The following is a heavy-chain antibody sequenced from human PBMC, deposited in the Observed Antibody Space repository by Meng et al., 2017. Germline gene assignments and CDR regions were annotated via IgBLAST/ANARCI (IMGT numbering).Heavy chain of an antibody. V-gene: IGHV4-31*03. CDR1: GGSISSGGYY. CDR3: ARGSLGSSGWYIDY. Sequence: LRLSCTVSGGSISSGGYYWSWIRQHPGKGLEWIGEINHSGSTNYNPSLKSRVTISVDTSKNQFSLKLSSVTAADTAVYYCARGSLGSSGWYIDYWGQGTLVTVSS. J-gene: IGHJ4*02. CDR2: INHSGST. D-gene: IGHD6-19*01.